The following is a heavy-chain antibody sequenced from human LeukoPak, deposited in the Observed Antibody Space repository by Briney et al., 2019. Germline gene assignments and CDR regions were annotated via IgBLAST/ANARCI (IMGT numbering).Heavy chain of an antibody. D-gene: IGHD1-1*01. Sequence: ASVKVSCKASGYTFTGYYMHWVRQAPGQGLEWMGWINPNSGGTNYAQKFQGRVTITRDTSISTAYMELSRLRSDDTAVYYCTTGTTYGPNWFDPWGQGTLVTVSS. CDR2: INPNSGGT. V-gene: IGHV1-2*02. CDR1: GYTFTGYY. CDR3: TTGTTYGPNWFDP. J-gene: IGHJ5*02.